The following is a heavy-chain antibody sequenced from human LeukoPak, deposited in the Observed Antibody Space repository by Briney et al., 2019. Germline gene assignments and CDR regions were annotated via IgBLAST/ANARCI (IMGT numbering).Heavy chain of an antibody. CDR2: IYYSGST. CDR3: ASIEMPTTTGYFDY. J-gene: IGHJ4*02. V-gene: IGHV4-59*01. Sequence: SETLSLTCTVSGGSISSYYWSWIRQPPGKGLEWIGYIYYSGSTNYNPSLKSRVTISVDTSKNQFSLKLSSVTAADTAVYYCASIEMPTTTGYFDYWGQGTLVTVSS. CDR1: GGSISSYY. D-gene: IGHD5-24*01.